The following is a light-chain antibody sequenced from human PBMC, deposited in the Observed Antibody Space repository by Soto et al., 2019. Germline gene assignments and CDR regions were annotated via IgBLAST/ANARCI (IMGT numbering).Light chain of an antibody. Sequence: EIVLTQSPLSLPVTPGEQAYITCRSSQSLLHSNRITYLDWFLQKPGQSPQLLIYFGSNRASGVPDRFSGIGSGTDFTLKISIVEADDVGIYYCTQGLHFPLTFGAGTKVEIK. V-gene: IGKV2-28*01. CDR2: FGS. CDR3: TQGLHFPLT. J-gene: IGKJ4*01. CDR1: QSLLHSNRITY.